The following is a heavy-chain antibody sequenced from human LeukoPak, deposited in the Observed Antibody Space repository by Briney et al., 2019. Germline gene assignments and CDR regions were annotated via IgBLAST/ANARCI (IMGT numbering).Heavy chain of an antibody. CDR3: ARGYHYGLDV. CDR2: IKSDETST. CDR1: GFTFSSFT. J-gene: IGHJ6*02. V-gene: IGHV3-74*01. Sequence: GGSLRLSCAVSGFTFSSFTIHCARQAAGKGLVWVSRIKSDETSTTYADSVKGRFSISRDNAKKTLYLQMNNLRVDDTAVYYCARGYHYGLDVWGQGTTVTVSS.